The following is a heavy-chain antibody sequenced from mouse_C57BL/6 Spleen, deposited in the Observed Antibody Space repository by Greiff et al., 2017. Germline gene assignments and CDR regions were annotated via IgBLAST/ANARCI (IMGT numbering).Heavy chain of an antibody. CDR3: ARNYDYFDY. V-gene: IGHV1-81*01. J-gene: IGHJ2*01. CDR1: GYTFTSYG. Sequence: QVQLQQPGAELARPGASVKLSCKASGYTFTSYGISWVKQRTGQGLEWIGEIYPRSGNTYYNEEFKGKATLTVDKSSSTAYMELRSLTSEDSAVYFCARNYDYFDYWGQGTTLTVSS. D-gene: IGHD2-4*01. CDR2: IYPRSGNT.